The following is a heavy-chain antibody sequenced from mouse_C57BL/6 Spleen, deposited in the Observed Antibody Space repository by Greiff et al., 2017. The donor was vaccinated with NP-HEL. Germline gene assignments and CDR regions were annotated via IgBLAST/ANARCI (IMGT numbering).Heavy chain of an antibody. Sequence: EVMLVESGGGLVQPGGSLKLSCAASGFTFSDYYMYWVRQTPEKRLEWVAYISNGGGSTYYPDTVKGRFTISRDNAKNTLYLQMSRLKSEDTAMYYCARRGYYDPYYFDYWGQGTTLTVSS. CDR2: ISNGGGST. V-gene: IGHV5-12*01. D-gene: IGHD2-4*01. J-gene: IGHJ2*01. CDR1: GFTFSDYY. CDR3: ARRGYYDPYYFDY.